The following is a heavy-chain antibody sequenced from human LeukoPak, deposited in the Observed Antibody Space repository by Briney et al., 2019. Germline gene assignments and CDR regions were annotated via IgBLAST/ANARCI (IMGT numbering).Heavy chain of an antibody. CDR1: GFTFSSYE. J-gene: IGHJ4*02. CDR3: ASRFGSNYFDY. V-gene: IGHV3-48*03. CDR2: ISSSGSTI. D-gene: IGHD3-3*01. Sequence: GGSLRLSCAASGFTFSSYEMNWVRQAPGKGLEWVSYISSSGSTIYYADSVKGRLTISRDNAKNSLYLQMNSLRAEDTAVYYCASRFGSNYFDYWGQGTLVTVSS.